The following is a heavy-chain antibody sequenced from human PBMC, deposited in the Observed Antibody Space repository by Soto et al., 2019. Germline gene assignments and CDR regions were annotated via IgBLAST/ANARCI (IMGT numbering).Heavy chain of an antibody. J-gene: IGHJ4*02. CDR2: IYHSGRT. D-gene: IGHD6-13*01. CDR3: ARAVAAATTPFDY. CDR1: GGSISSGGYS. V-gene: IGHV4-30-2*01. Sequence: SETLSLTCAVSGGSISSGGYSWSWIRQPPGKGLEWIGYIYHSGRTYYNPSLKSRVTISVDRSKNQFSLKLSSVTAADTAVYYCARAVAAATTPFDYWGQGTLVTVSS.